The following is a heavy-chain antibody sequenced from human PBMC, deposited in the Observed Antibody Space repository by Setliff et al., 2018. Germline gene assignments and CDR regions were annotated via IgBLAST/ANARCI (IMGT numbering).Heavy chain of an antibody. J-gene: IGHJ3*01. CDR2: ISSYNSDVT. CDR3: AISTLSICSGGSCPNVFDV. V-gene: IGHV1-18*01. CDR1: GYIFSSYG. D-gene: IGHD2-15*01. Sequence: ASVKVSCKASGYIFSSYGISWVRQAPGQGLEWMGWISSYNSDVTNYARRFQGRITMTTDTSTSVAYMDLRGLRSDDTAIYYCAISTLSICSGGSCPNVFDVWGPGTMVTVSS.